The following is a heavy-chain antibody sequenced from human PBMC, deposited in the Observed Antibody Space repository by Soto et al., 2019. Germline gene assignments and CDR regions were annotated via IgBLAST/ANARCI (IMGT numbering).Heavy chain of an antibody. CDR1: GFTFSSYA. CDR2: ISYDGSNK. D-gene: IGHD2-2*01. J-gene: IGHJ4*02. CDR3: ARDGPATAFYYFDY. Sequence: PGGSLRLSCAASGFTFSSYAMHWVRQAPGKGLEWVAVISYDGSNKYYADSVKGRFTISRDNSKNTLYLQMNSLRAEDTAVYYCARDGPATAFYYFDYWGQGTLVTVSS. V-gene: IGHV3-30-3*01.